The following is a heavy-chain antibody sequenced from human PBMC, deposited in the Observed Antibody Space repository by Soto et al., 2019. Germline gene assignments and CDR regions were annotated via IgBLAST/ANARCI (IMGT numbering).Heavy chain of an antibody. D-gene: IGHD1-26*01. CDR2: IYYSGAT. J-gene: IGHJ1*01. CDR1: GDSISTSSYY. V-gene: IGHV4-39*02. CDR3: ARLAYSGYLQT. Sequence: QLQLQESGPGLVKPSDTLSLTCDVSGDSISTSSYYWGWIRQPPGKGLEWIASIYYSGATYYNPSLQSRVTISVDTSNNRCSRTVSSLTAADTAVYFCARLAYSGYLQTWGQGALGTVSS.